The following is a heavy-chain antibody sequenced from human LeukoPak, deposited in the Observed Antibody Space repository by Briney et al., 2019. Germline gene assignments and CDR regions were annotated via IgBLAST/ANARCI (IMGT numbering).Heavy chain of an antibody. CDR1: GLTFSSYW. D-gene: IGHD6-13*01. CDR3: ARAGEWTAAGPRTRAEYFQH. J-gene: IGHJ1*01. CDR2: IKQDGSEK. V-gene: IGHV3-7*03. Sequence: GGSLRLSCAVSGLTFSSYWMSWVRQAPGKGLEWVANIKQDGSEKYYVDSAKGRFTISRDNAKNSLYLQMNSLRAEDTALYYCARAGEWTAAGPRTRAEYFQHWGQGTLVTVSS.